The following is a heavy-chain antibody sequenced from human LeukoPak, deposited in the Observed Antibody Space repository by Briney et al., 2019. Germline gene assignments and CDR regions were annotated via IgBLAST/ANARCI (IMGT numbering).Heavy chain of an antibody. Sequence: SQTLSLTCAISGDSVSSNSAVWTWTSQSPSRGLEWLGGTYYRSKWYNDYAVSVKSRITINPDTSKNQFSLQLNSVTPEDTAVYYCARGHQGAFDHWGQRTLVTVS. CDR1: GDSVSSNSAV. CDR3: ARGHQGAFDH. CDR2: TYYRSKWYN. V-gene: IGHV6-1*01. J-gene: IGHJ4*02.